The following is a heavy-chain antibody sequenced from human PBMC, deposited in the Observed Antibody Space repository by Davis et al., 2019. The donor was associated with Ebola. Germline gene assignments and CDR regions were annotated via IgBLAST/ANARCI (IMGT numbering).Heavy chain of an antibody. Sequence: GESLKISCAASGFTFSDYYMSWIRQAPGKGLEWVSYISSSSSYIYYADSVKGRFTISRDNAKNSLYLQMNSLRAEDTAVYYCARDRDNYYDSSGYYYRYYYYGMDVWGKGTTDTVSS. D-gene: IGHD3-22*01. V-gene: IGHV3-11*06. CDR2: ISSSSSYI. J-gene: IGHJ6*04. CDR1: GFTFSDYY. CDR3: ARDRDNYYDSSGYYYRYYYYGMDV.